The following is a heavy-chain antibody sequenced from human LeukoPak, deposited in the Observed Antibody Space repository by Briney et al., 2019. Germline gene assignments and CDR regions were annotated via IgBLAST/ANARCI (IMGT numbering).Heavy chain of an antibody. Sequence: GGSLRLSCAASGFTFSSYWMSWVRQAPGKGLEWVANIKQDGSEKYYVDSVKGRFTISRDNAKNSLYLQMNGLRAEDTAVYYCARVGRRYSGYDLGYFDYWGQGTLVTVSS. J-gene: IGHJ4*02. D-gene: IGHD5-12*01. CDR3: ARVGRRYSGYDLGYFDY. CDR1: GFTFSSYW. V-gene: IGHV3-7*03. CDR2: IKQDGSEK.